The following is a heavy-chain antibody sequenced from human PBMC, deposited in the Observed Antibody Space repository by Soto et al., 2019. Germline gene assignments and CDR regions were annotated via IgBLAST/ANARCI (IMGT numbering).Heavy chain of an antibody. CDR1: GYTFTGYY. J-gene: IGHJ5*02. CDR3: ARGGLGGYEGPVGWLDP. CDR2: INPNSGGT. D-gene: IGHD5-12*01. V-gene: IGHV1-2*02. Sequence: ASVKVSCKASGYTFTGYYIHWVRQAPGQGLEWMGWINPNSGGTNYAQKFQGRVTMTRDTSISTAYMELSRLRSDDTAVYYCARGGLGGYEGPVGWLDPWGQRALFKVS.